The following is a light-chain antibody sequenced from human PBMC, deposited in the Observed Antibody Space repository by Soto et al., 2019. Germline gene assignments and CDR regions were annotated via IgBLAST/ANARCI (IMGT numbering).Light chain of an antibody. Sequence: QSVLTQPPSASGTPGQRVTISCSGSSSNIGSNYAYWYQQLPGTAPKLLIYRNDLRPSGVPDRFSGSKSGTSASLAISGLRSEDEADYYCGAWDNSLSGVVFGGGTQLTVL. CDR3: GAWDNSLSGVV. CDR2: RND. V-gene: IGLV1-47*01. CDR1: SSNIGSNY. J-gene: IGLJ2*01.